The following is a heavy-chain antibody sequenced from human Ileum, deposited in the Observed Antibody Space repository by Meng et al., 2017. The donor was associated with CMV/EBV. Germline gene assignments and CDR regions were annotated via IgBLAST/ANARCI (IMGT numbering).Heavy chain of an antibody. CDR1: GFSLSTSGGG. D-gene: IGHD3-22*01. Sequence: QTTLKESGPHLVKPTPTPTLTCTFSGFSLSTSGGGVGWIRQPPGKALEWLAVIYWDDDKSCSPSLKSRLTITKDTSKKQVVLTMTNMDPVDTATHYCAHGNYKSSAYYYDYWGQGTLVTVSS. J-gene: IGHJ4*02. V-gene: IGHV2-5*02. CDR3: AHGNYKSSAYYYDY. CDR2: IYWDDDK.